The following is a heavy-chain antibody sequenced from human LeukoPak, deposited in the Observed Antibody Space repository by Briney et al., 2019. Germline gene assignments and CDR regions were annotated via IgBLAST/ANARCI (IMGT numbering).Heavy chain of an antibody. CDR2: IIPIFGTA. CDR3: ARGPMSGYFPLLY. V-gene: IGHV1-69*06. D-gene: IGHD3-3*01. CDR1: GGTFSSYA. J-gene: IGHJ4*02. Sequence: SVKVSCKASGGTFSSYAISWVRQAPGQGLEWMGRIIPIFGTANYAQKFQGRVTITADKSTSTAYMELSSLRTEDTAVYYCARGPMSGYFPLLYWGQGTLVTVSS.